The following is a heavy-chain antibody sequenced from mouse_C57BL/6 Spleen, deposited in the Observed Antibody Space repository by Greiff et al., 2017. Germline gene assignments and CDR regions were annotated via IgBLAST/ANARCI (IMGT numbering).Heavy chain of an antibody. D-gene: IGHD2-4*01. CDR2: IDPEDGET. J-gene: IGHJ2*01. Sequence: DVKLQEPGAELVKPGASVKLSCTASGFNIKDYYMHWVKQRPEQGLEWIGRIDPEDGETKYAPKFQGKATITADSSSNTAYQQLSSLTSEDTAVYYCARDDYLYYFDYWGQGTTLTVSS. V-gene: IGHV14-2*01. CDR3: ARDDYLYYFDY. CDR1: GFNIKDYY.